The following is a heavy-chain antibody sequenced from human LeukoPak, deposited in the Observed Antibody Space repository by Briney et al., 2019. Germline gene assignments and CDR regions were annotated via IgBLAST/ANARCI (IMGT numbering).Heavy chain of an antibody. Sequence: ASVKVSCKASGYTFTYFGLNWVRQAPGQGLECLGGINTNTGNPTYAQGLTGRFVFSLDTSVSTAYLQISSLKAEDTAIYYCARSRRVLVPAALNSADDYYYYMGVWGKGTTVTVSS. CDR1: GYTFTYFG. V-gene: IGHV7-4-1*02. J-gene: IGHJ6*03. CDR2: INTNTGNP. CDR3: ARSRRVLVPAALNSADDYYYYMGV. D-gene: IGHD2-15*01.